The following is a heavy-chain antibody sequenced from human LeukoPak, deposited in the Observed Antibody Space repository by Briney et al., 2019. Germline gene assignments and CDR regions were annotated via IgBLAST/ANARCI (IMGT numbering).Heavy chain of an antibody. Sequence: GGSLRLSCAVSGFSVRANHMAWVRQGPGKGLEWVSVVLPGGVTHYTDSLKDRFTISTDNFNNILYLQLDSLRAEDTALYYCVRERDYDTYFDYWGRGTLVTV. V-gene: IGHV3-53*01. D-gene: IGHD3-22*01. J-gene: IGHJ4*02. CDR1: GFSVRANH. CDR3: VRERDYDTYFDY. CDR2: VLPGGVT.